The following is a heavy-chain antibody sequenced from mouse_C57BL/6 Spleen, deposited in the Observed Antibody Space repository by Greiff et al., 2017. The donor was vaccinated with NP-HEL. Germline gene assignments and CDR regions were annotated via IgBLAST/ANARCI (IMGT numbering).Heavy chain of an antibody. D-gene: IGHD1-1*01. CDR1: GYTFTSYW. J-gene: IGHJ1*03. CDR2: IDPSDSYT. V-gene: IGHV1-69*01. Sequence: VQLQQSGAELVMPGASVKLSCKASGYTFTSYWMHWVKQRPGQGLEWIGEIDPSDSYTNYNQKFKGKSTLTVDKSSSTAYMQLSSLTSEDSAVYYCARRITTVVATSYWYFDVWGTGTTVTVSS. CDR3: ARRITTVVATSYWYFDV.